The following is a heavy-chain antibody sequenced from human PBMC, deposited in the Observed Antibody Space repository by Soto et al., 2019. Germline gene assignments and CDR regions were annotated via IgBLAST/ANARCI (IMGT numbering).Heavy chain of an antibody. Sequence: LSLTCTVSGGSISSGGYYWSWIRQHPGKGLEWIGYIYYSGSTYYNPSLKSRVTISVDTSKNQFSLKLSSVTAADTAVYYCARDHMVRGVRYYYYGMDVWGQGTTVTVSS. CDR1: GGSISSGGYY. J-gene: IGHJ6*02. CDR3: ARDHMVRGVRYYYYGMDV. D-gene: IGHD3-10*01. CDR2: IYYSGST. V-gene: IGHV4-31*03.